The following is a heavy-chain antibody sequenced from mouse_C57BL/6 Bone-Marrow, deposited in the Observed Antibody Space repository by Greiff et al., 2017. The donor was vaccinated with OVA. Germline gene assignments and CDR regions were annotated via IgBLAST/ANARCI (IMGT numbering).Heavy chain of an antibody. CDR3: ARGQLRRSWFAY. V-gene: IGHV1-19*01. CDR2: INPYNGGT. Sequence: VQLQQSGPVLVKPGASVKMSCKASGYTFTDYYMNWVKQSHGKSLEWIGVINPYNGGTSYNQKFKGKATLTVDKSSSTAYMELNSLTSEDSAVYYCARGQLRRSWFAYWGQGTLVTVSA. CDR1: GYTFTDYY. J-gene: IGHJ3*01. D-gene: IGHD3-2*02.